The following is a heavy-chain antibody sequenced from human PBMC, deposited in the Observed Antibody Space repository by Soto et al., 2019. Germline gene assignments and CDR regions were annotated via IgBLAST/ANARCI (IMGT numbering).Heavy chain of an antibody. Sequence: QEQLVESGGGVVQPGTSLRLSCAVPGGIFHGYGMHWVRQAPGKGLEWVAIIRFDGSNEEYADSVKGRFTISRDNSKNTWYLQMNTLGAEDTAVYYCAGDGIGGTVFRGYLDYWGRGTVVTVSS. J-gene: IGHJ4*02. CDR1: GGIFHGYG. CDR3: AGDGIGGTVFRGYLDY. CDR2: IRFDGSNE. D-gene: IGHD1-7*01. V-gene: IGHV3-33*01.